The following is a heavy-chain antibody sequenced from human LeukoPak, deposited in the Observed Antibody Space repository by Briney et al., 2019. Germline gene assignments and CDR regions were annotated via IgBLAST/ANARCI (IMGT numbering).Heavy chain of an antibody. D-gene: IGHD3-3*01. J-gene: IGHJ6*02. V-gene: IGHV4-30-2*01. CDR2: IYHSGSGST. CDR3: ARINDFWSGPTLDV. Sequence: SETLSLTCAVSGGSFSSGGHSWSCLRQPPGKGWEWIGYIYHSGSGSTYYNPSLKSRVTISIDKSKNQFSLKLNSVTAADTAVYYCARINDFWSGPTLDVWGQGTTVTVSS. CDR1: GGSFSSGGHS.